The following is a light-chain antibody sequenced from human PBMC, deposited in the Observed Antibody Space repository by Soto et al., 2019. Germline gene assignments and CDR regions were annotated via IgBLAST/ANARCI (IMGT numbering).Light chain of an antibody. CDR1: QSFSSN. CDR2: GAS. V-gene: IGKV3-15*01. J-gene: IGKJ1*01. Sequence: EILMTQSPATLSVSPGERATLSCRASQSFSSNLAWYQQKPGQAPRLLIYGASTRATAIPARFSGSGSGTEVTLSINSLQSEDVAVYYCQQYNNWPPTFGQGTKVDIK. CDR3: QQYNNWPPT.